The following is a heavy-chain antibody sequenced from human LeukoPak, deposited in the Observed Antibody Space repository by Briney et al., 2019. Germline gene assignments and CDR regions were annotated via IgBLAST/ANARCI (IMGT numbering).Heavy chain of an antibody. CDR2: ISSSGSTI. Sequence: PGGSLRLSCAASGFTFSDYYMSWIRQAPGKGLEWVSYISSSGSTIYYADSVKGRFTIPRDNAKNSLYLQMNSLRAEDTAIYYCTRVGYIDEGIDYWGQGTLVTVSS. D-gene: IGHD5-24*01. V-gene: IGHV3-11*04. CDR3: TRVGYIDEGIDY. CDR1: GFTFSDYY. J-gene: IGHJ4*02.